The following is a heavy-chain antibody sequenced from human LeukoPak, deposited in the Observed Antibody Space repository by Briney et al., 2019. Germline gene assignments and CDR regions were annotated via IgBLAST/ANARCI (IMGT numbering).Heavy chain of an antibody. CDR1: GFTFSSYG. CDR3: AKDRYCSSISCHSFDY. CDR2: ISYDGSNK. J-gene: IGHJ4*02. D-gene: IGHD2-2*01. V-gene: IGHV3-30*18. Sequence: PGGSLRLSCAASGFTFSSYGMHWVRQAPGKGLEWVAVISYDGSNKYYADSVKGRFTISRDNSKNTLYLQMNGLRAEDTAVYYCAKDRYCSSISCHSFDYWGQGTLVTVSS.